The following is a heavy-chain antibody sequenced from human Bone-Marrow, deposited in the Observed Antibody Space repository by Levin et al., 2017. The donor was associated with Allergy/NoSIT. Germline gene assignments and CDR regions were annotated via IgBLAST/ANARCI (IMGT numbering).Heavy chain of an antibody. V-gene: IGHV1-18*01. CDR1: GYTFSSSA. Sequence: ASVKVSCKSSGYTFSSSAINWVRQAPGQGPEWMGWISGYNGNTNYAQKFQDRFTMTTDTSTSTTYMELRSLRSDDTAVYYCARCPSIVGAAHLDFWGQGTLVTVSS. CDR2: ISGYNGNT. D-gene: IGHD1-26*01. CDR3: ARCPSIVGAAHLDF. J-gene: IGHJ4*02.